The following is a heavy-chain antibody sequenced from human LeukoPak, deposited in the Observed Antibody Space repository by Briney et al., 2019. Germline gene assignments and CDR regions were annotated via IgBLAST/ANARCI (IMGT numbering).Heavy chain of an antibody. CDR2: ISDSGGST. D-gene: IGHD2-21*02. CDR3: AKDVRGDCAGAFDI. V-gene: IGHV3-23*01. Sequence: GGSLRLSCAASGFTFSSYGMSWVRQAPGKGLEWVSAISDSGGSTYYADSVKGRFTISRDNSKNTLYLQMNSLRAEDTAVYYCAKDVRGDCAGAFDIWGQGTMVTVSS. CDR1: GFTFSSYG. J-gene: IGHJ3*02.